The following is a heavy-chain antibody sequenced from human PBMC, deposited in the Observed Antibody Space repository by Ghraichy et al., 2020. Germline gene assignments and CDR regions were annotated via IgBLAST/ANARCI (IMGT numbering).Heavy chain of an antibody. CDR2: ISYDGSNK. Sequence: LSLTCAASGFTFSSYGMHWVRQAPGKGLEWVAVISYDGSNKYYADSVKGRFTISRDNSKNTLYLQMNSLRAEDTAVYYCAKVSVVGGAFDPWGQGTLVTVSS. V-gene: IGHV3-30*18. J-gene: IGHJ5*02. CDR1: GFTFSSYG. CDR3: AKVSVVGGAFDP. D-gene: IGHD1-26*01.